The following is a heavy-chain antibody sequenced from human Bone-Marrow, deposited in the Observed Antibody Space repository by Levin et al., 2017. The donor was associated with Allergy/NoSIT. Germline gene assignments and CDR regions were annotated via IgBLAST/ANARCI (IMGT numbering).Heavy chain of an antibody. J-gene: IGHJ4*02. V-gene: IGHV4-61*02. D-gene: IGHD3-3*02. Sequence: SQTLSLTCTVSGASISGGSYYWTWIRQPAGKGLAWIGRIYTNGDTNYSLSLKSRVSISFDRPNNHYSLKVTSVTAADTAMYYCARGAGFSRILDSWGQGTLVTVSS. CDR3: ARGAGFSRILDS. CDR2: IYTNGDT. CDR1: GASISGGSYY.